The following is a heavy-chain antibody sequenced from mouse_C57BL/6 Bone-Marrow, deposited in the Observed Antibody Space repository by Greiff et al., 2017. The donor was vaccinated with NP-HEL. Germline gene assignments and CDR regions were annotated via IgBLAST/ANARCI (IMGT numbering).Heavy chain of an antibody. D-gene: IGHD1-1*01. J-gene: IGHJ2*01. CDR3: ANYYGSSFDY. CDR1: GYTFTSYG. Sequence: VKLMESGAELARPGASVKLSCKASGYTFTSYGLSWVKQRTGQGLEWIGEIYPRSGNTYYNEKFKGKATLTADKSSSTAYMELRSLTSEDSAVYFCANYYGSSFDYWGQGTTLTVSS. CDR2: IYPRSGNT. V-gene: IGHV1-81*01.